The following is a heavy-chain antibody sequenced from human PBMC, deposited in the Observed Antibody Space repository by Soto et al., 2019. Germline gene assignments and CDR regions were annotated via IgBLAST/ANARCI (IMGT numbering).Heavy chain of an antibody. J-gene: IGHJ5*02. CDR1: GFTFSSYW. CDR2: INSDGSST. CDR3: ARGGPSSYCSGGSCYDWFDP. V-gene: IGHV3-74*01. D-gene: IGHD2-15*01. Sequence: GGSLRLSCAASGFTFSSYWMHWVRQAPGKGLVWVSRINSDGSSTSYADSVKDRFTISRDNAKNTLYLQMNSLRAEDTAVYYCARGGPSSYCSGGSCYDWFDPWGQGTLVTVSS.